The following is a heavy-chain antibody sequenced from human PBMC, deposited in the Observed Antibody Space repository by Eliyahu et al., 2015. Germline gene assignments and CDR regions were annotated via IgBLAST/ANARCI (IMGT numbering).Heavy chain of an antibody. CDR3: ARVLKITMIVVAPPDY. CDR1: GFPFXXXY. D-gene: IGHD3-22*01. CDR2: ISSSSSYT. V-gene: IGHV3-11*06. J-gene: IGHJ4*02. Sequence: QVQLVESGGGLVKPGGSLRLSCAAXGFPFXXXYMXWXRQAPGKGLEWVSYISSSSSYTNYADSVKGRFTISRDNAKNSLYLQMNSLRAEDTAVYYCARVLKITMIVVAPPDYWGQGTLVTVSS.